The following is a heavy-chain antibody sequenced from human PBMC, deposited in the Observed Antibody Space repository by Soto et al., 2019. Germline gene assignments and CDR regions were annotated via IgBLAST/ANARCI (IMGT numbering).Heavy chain of an antibody. Sequence: SQTLSLTCAISGDSVSSKDAAWNWIRQSPSRGLEWLGRTYYRSRWYNDYAVSVKGRLTINPDTSKNQFSLKLSSVTAADTAVYYCARGPFQRIQLWELVRHYSMDVWGQGTTVTVSS. J-gene: IGHJ6*02. D-gene: IGHD5-18*01. CDR3: ARGPFQRIQLWELVRHYSMDV. V-gene: IGHV6-1*01. CDR1: GDSVSSKDAA. CDR2: TYYRSRWYN.